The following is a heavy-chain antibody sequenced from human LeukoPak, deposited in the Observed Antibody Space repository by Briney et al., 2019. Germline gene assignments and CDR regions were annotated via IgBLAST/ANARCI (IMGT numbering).Heavy chain of an antibody. J-gene: IGHJ6*02. CDR3: ARSWEPPIYGMDV. D-gene: IGHD1-26*01. CDR1: GGTFSSYA. CDR2: IIPILGIA. V-gene: IGHV1-69*04. Sequence: ASVTVSFKASGGTFSSYAISWVRPAPGQGLEWMGRIIPILGIANYAQKFQGRVTITADKSTSTAYMELSSLRSEDTAVYYCARSWEPPIYGMDVWGQGTTVTVSS.